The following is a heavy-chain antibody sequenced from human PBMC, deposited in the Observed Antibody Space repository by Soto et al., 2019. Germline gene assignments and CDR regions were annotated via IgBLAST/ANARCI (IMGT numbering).Heavy chain of an antibody. CDR3: AHSLIPNWGSRGAFDY. CDR2: IYWDDDK. Sequence: QITLRESGPTLVKPTQTLTLTCTFSGFSLSTSGVGVGWIRQPPGKALEWLALIYWDDDKRYSPSLKSRLTITKDTSKNQLVLIMTNMDPVDTATYYCAHSLIPNWGSRGAFDYWGQGTLVTVSS. J-gene: IGHJ4*02. D-gene: IGHD7-27*01. CDR1: GFSLSTSGVG. V-gene: IGHV2-5*02.